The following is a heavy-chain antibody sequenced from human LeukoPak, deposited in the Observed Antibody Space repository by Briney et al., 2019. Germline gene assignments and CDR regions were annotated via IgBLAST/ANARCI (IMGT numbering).Heavy chain of an antibody. D-gene: IGHD1-26*01. V-gene: IGHV4-38-2*01. J-gene: IGHJ3*02. CDR2: IYYSGST. Sequence: PSETLSLTCAVSGYSISSGYYWGWIRQPPGKGLEWIGSIYYSGSTYYNPSLKSRVTISVDTSKNQFSLKLSSVTAADTAVYYCARSGFPDAFDIWGQGTMVTVSS. CDR3: ARSGFPDAFDI. CDR1: GYSISSGYY.